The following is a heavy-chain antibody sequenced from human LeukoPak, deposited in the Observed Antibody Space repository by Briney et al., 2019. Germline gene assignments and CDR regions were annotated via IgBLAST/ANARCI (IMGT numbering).Heavy chain of an antibody. CDR3: ARDSAYCSSTSCYPKTNWYFDL. D-gene: IGHD2-2*01. Sequence: GASVKVSCKASGYTFTGYYMHWVRQAPGQGLEWMGWINPNSGGTNYAQKFQGRVTMTRDTSISTAYMELSRLRSDDTAVYYCARDSAYCSSTSCYPKTNWYFDLWGRGTLVTVSP. CDR1: GYTFTGYY. CDR2: INPNSGGT. J-gene: IGHJ2*01. V-gene: IGHV1-2*02.